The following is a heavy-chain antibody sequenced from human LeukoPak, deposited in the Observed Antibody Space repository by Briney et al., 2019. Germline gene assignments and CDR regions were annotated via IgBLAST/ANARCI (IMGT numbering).Heavy chain of an antibody. CDR1: GFTFRSYG. J-gene: IGHJ6*02. Sequence: PGGSLRLSCAASGFTFRSYGMHWVRQAPGKGLEWVAVIWYDGSNKYYADSVKGRFTISRDNSKNTLYLQMNSLRAEDTAVYYCATITSIAARLGYYYGMDVWGQGTTVTVSS. D-gene: IGHD6-6*01. V-gene: IGHV3-33*01. CDR3: ATITSIAARLGYYYGMDV. CDR2: IWYDGSNK.